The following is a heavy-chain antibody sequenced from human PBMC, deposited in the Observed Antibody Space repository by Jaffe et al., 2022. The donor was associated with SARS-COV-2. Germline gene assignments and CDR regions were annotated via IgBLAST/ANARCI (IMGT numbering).Heavy chain of an antibody. D-gene: IGHD3-22*01. CDR1: GGSISSYY. Sequence: QVQLQESGPGLVKPSETLSLTCTVSGGSISSYYWSWIRQPPGKGLEWIGYIYYSGSTNYNPSLKSRVTISVDTSKNQFSLKLSSVTAADTAVYYCARVRYYYDSSGYEGYYYYYYMDVWGKGTTVTVSS. CDR2: IYYSGST. V-gene: IGHV4-59*01. CDR3: ARVRYYYDSSGYEGYYYYYYMDV. J-gene: IGHJ6*03.